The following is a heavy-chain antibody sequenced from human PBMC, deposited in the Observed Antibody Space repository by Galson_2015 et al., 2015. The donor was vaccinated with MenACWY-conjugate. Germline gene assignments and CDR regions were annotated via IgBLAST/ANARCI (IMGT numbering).Heavy chain of an antibody. V-gene: IGHV1-8*01. J-gene: IGHJ6*03. CDR3: ARGGDYDILTGSYYYYMVV. CDR1: GYTFTSYD. D-gene: IGHD3-9*01. Sequence: SVKVSCKASGYTFTSYDINWVRQATGQGLEWMGWMNPNSGNTGYAQKFQGRVTMTRNTSISTAYMELSSLRSEDTAVYYCARGGDYDILTGSYYYYMVVWGKGTTVTVSS. CDR2: MNPNSGNT.